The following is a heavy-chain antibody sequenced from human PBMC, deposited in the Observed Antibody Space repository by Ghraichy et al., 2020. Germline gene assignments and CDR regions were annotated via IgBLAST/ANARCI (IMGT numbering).Heavy chain of an antibody. CDR2: ISGSGGRT. D-gene: IGHD3-22*01. Sequence: GSLRLSCAASGFTFSSYAMSWVRQAPGKGLEWVSAISGSGGRTYYADSVKGRFIISRDNSKNTLFVQMNSLRAEVTVLYYCARGDSSGYLIFNYWGQGTLVTVSS. J-gene: IGHJ4*02. V-gene: IGHV3-23*01. CDR3: ARGDSSGYLIFNY. CDR1: GFTFSSYA.